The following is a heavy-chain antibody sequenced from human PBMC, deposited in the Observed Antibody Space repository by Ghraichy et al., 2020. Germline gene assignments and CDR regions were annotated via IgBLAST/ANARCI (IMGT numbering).Heavy chain of an antibody. D-gene: IGHD5-24*01. V-gene: IGHV4-34*01. J-gene: IGHJ4*02. CDR3: ARGRPNLARATGKYYFDY. CDR1: GGSFSGYY. Sequence: SETLSLTCAVYGGSFSGYYWSWIRQPPGKGLEWIGEINHSGSTNYNPSLKSRVTISVDTSKNQFSLKLSSVTAADTAVYYCARGRPNLARATGKYYFDYWGQGTLVTVSS. CDR2: INHSGST.